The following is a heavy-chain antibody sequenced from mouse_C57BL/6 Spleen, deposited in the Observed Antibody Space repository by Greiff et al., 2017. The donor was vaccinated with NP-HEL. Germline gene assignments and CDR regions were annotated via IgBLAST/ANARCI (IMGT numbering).Heavy chain of an antibody. CDR2: ISPSANCYTT. CDR3: ARYIRGIPD. CDR1: FFPFPPSS. J-gene: IGHJ4*01. V-gene: IGHV7-3*01. Sequence: EVKLMESGGGFVLPGASLILSFSSSFFPFPPSSLLFFLPPPFPSLSFFCFISPSANCYTTEYSASVKGRFTISRDNSQSILYLQMNALRAEDSATYYCARYIRGIPDWGQGTSVTVSS.